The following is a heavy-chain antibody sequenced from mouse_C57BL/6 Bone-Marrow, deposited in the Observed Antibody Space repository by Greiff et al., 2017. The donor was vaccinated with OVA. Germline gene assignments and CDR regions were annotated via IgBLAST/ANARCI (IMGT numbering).Heavy chain of an antibody. CDR2: IWRGGST. CDR1: GFSLTSYG. CDR3: AKKNGNWEDYFDY. J-gene: IGHJ2*01. D-gene: IGHD4-1*01. Sequence: VQLQQSGPGLVQPSQSLSITCTVSGFSLTSYGVHWVRQSPGKGLEWLGVIWRGGSTDYNAAFMSRLSITKDNSKSQVIFKMNSLQADDTAIYYCAKKNGNWEDYFDYWGQGTTLTVSS. V-gene: IGHV2-5*01.